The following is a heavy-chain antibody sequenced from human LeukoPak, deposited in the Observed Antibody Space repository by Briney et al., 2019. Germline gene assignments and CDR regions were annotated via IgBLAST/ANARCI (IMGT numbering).Heavy chain of an antibody. Sequence: GGSLRLSCAASGFTFSSYAMRWVRQAPGKGLEWVSAISGSGGSTYYADSVKGRFTISRDNSKNTLYLQMNSLRAEDTAVYYCAKEVRRYYYDSSGYCDYWGQGTLVTVSS. CDR1: GFTFSSYA. CDR2: ISGSGGST. V-gene: IGHV3-23*01. D-gene: IGHD3-22*01. CDR3: AKEVRRYYYDSSGYCDY. J-gene: IGHJ4*02.